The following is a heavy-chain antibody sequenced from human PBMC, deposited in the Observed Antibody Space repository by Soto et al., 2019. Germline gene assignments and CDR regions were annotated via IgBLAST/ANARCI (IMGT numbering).Heavy chain of an antibody. D-gene: IGHD7-27*01. J-gene: IGHJ4*02. CDR1: GYTFTSYG. CDR3: TRESAPWGFEH. Sequence: ASVKVSCKASGYTFTSYGISWVRQAPGQGLEWMGWINAGNGYIKYSQTFQGRVTITRDTSASTVYMELSSPKYEDTGIYYCTRESAPWGFEHWGQGTRVTVSS. V-gene: IGHV1-18*01. CDR2: INAGNGYI.